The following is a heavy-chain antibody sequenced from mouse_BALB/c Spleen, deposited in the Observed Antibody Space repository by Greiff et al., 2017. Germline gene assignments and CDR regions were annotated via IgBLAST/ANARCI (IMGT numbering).Heavy chain of an antibody. V-gene: IGHV1-15*01. CDR3: ASGGYGSSYGAY. D-gene: IGHD1-1*01. CDR1: GYTFTDYE. CDR2: IDPETGGT. Sequence: VQLQQSGAELVRPGASVTLSCKASGYTFTDYEMHWVKQTPVHGLEWIGAIDPETGGTAYNQKFTGKATLTADKSSSTAYMELRSLTSEDSAVYYCASGGYGSSYGAYWGQGTLVTVSA. J-gene: IGHJ3*01.